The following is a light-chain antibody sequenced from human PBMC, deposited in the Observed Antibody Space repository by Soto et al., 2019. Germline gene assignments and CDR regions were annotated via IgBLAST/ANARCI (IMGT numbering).Light chain of an antibody. CDR3: QQYDNLLT. CDR1: QDISKY. CDR2: DAS. Sequence: DIQITQSPSSLSASVGDRVTITCQASQDISKYLNWYHQKPGEAPNLMIYDASNLQTVVPSRFSGSGSGTDFTFTISSLQPEDVATYYCQQYDNLLTLGGGTKVDIK. J-gene: IGKJ4*01. V-gene: IGKV1-33*01.